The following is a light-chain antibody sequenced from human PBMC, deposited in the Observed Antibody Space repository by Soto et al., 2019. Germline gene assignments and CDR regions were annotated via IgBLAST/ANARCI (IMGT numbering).Light chain of an antibody. CDR3: HHRGGTPGT. J-gene: IGKJ1*01. CDR1: QSGSNCY. V-gene: IGKV3-20*01. CDR2: RAS. Sequence: EIVLTQSPGTLSLSPGERATLSCRTSQSGSNCYLAWYQQQPDHPPRLLYVRASNRAAGIPDMCSSGAGGTYFLLTSSVQEQADSVYYLCHHRGGTPGTFGLGTKVDIK.